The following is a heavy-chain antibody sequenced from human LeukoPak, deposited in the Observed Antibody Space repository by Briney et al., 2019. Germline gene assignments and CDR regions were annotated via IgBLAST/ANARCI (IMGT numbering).Heavy chain of an antibody. Sequence: SETLSLTCTVSGASISSYYWSWIRQPPGKGLEWIGYIYYSGSTNYNPSLKSRVTISEDTSKNQFSLRLSSVTAADTAVYYCARLGYYGSGSYYAGDFWGQGTLVTVSS. V-gene: IGHV4-59*08. D-gene: IGHD3-10*01. CDR3: ARLGYYGSGSYYAGDF. CDR2: IYYSGST. J-gene: IGHJ4*02. CDR1: GASISSYY.